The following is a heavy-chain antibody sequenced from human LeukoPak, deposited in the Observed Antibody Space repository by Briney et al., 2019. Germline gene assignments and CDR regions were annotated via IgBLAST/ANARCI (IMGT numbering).Heavy chain of an antibody. Sequence: ASVKVSCKASGGTFSSYAISWVRQAPGQGLEWMAWIDPKNGNRGYAQNFQGRVTMTTDISINTAYLELSSLRSEDTAVYYCARSHTQKEFCGGGRCYPTVWWFDPWGQGTLATVSS. J-gene: IGHJ5*02. V-gene: IGHV1-8*02. CDR2: IDPKNGNR. CDR1: GGTFSSYA. D-gene: IGHD2-15*01. CDR3: ARSHTQKEFCGGGRCYPTVWWFDP.